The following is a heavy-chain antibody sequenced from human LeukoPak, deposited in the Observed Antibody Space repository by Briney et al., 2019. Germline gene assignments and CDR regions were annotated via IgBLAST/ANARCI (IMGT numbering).Heavy chain of an antibody. CDR2: ISGSGGST. D-gene: IGHD5-12*01. CDR1: GFTFISYT. CDR3: ARGGGYAAFDI. J-gene: IGHJ3*02. Sequence: GGSLRLSCAASGFTFISYTMNWVRQAPGKGLEWVSAISGSGGSTYYADSVKGRFTISRDNSKNTLYLQMNSLRAEDTAVYYCARGGGYAAFDIWDQGTMVTVSS. V-gene: IGHV3-23*01.